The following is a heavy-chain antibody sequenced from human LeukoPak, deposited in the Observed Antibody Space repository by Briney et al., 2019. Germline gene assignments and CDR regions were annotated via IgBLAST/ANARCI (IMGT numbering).Heavy chain of an antibody. Sequence: PGGSLRLSCAASGFAFSSYSMNWVRQAPGKGLEWVSYISSSSSTIYYADSVKGRFTSSRDNANNSLYLQMNSLRDEDTAVYYCARAHGSGSYYPYYYYYMDVWGKGTTVTVSS. CDR2: ISSSSSTI. CDR1: GFAFSSYS. CDR3: ARAHGSGSYYPYYYYYMDV. D-gene: IGHD3-10*01. V-gene: IGHV3-48*02. J-gene: IGHJ6*03.